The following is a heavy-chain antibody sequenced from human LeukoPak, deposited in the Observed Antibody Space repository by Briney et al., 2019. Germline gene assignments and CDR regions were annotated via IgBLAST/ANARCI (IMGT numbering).Heavy chain of an antibody. CDR3: ARQPGRTYYFDY. D-gene: IGHD2-2*01. CDR2: IYYSGST. J-gene: IGHJ4*02. CDR1: GGSISSYY. Sequence: SETLSLTCTVSGGSISSYYWSWIRQPPGKGLEWIGYIYYSGSTNYNPSLKSRVTISVDTSKNQFSLKLSSVTAADTAVYYCARQPGRTYYFDYWGQGTLVTVSS. V-gene: IGHV4-59*08.